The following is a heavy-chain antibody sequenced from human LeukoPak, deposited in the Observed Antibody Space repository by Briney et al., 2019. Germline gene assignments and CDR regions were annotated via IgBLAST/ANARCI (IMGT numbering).Heavy chain of an antibody. CDR2: IYTSGST. Sequence: SETLSLTCTVSGGSISSGSHYWSWIRQPAGKGQEWIGRIYTSGSTNYNPSLESRVTISVDTSRNQFSLKLSSVTAADTAVYYCARDGRLEVCGGDCYPDYWGQGTLVTVSS. V-gene: IGHV4-61*02. J-gene: IGHJ4*02. CDR3: ARDGRLEVCGGDCYPDY. CDR1: GGSISSGSHY. D-gene: IGHD2-21*01.